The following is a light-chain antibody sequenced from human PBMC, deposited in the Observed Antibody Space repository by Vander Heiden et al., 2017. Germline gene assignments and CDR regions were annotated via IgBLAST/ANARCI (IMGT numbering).Light chain of an antibody. CDR3: QHYCNYPRT. Sequence: DIQMTQSPSTLSASVGDRVTITCRASQTISGWLAWYQQKPGAAPKLLIYDASTLESGVPSRLSGSGFGTEFTLTISSLQPEDFATYYCQHYCNYPRTFGQGTKVDIK. CDR1: QTISGW. CDR2: DAS. J-gene: IGKJ1*01. V-gene: IGKV1-5*01.